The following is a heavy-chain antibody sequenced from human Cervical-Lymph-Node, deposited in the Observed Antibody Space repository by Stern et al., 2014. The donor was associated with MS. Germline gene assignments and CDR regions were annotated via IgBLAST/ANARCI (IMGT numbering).Heavy chain of an antibody. CDR3: ARGATQAFDP. Sequence: QLQLQESGPGLVKPSETLYLTCTVSGGSISSYYWSWIRQPPGTGLEWIGDIYYSGRTNYNPSLKSRVTISVDTSKNQFSLKLSSVTAADTAVYYCARGATQAFDPWGQGTLVTVSS. CDR1: GGSISSYY. V-gene: IGHV4-59*01. CDR2: IYYSGRT. J-gene: IGHJ5*02.